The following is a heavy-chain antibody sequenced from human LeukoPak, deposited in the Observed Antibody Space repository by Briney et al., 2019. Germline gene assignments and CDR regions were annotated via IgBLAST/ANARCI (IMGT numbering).Heavy chain of an antibody. Sequence: GGSLRLSCAVSGFSFRRYGMHWVRQAPGKGPEWVAVIPYDGTYKYYGDSVKGRFTISRDNSKDTLYLQMNSLRPDDTALYYCARDVGWAAGSFYYFDSWGQGTLITVSS. V-gene: IGHV3-30-3*01. CDR3: ARDVGWAAGSFYYFDS. CDR2: IPYDGTYK. CDR1: GFSFRRYG. D-gene: IGHD3-10*01. J-gene: IGHJ4*02.